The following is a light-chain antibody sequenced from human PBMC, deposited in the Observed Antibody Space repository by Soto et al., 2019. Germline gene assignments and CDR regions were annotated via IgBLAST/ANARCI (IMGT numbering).Light chain of an antibody. CDR1: QTVSNNY. Sequence: DIELTQSPGTLSLSPGERATISCRASQTVSNNYISWYQQTPDEAPSLLIDGASNRATGIPDMFSGSGSGTDFTPTISRLDPEDFAVYYCQQYGSSGTFGQGTKVDIK. J-gene: IGKJ1*01. V-gene: IGKV3-20*01. CDR3: QQYGSSGT. CDR2: GAS.